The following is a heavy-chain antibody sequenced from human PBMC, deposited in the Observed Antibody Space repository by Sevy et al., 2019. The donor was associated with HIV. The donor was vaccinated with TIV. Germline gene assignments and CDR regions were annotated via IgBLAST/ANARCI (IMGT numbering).Heavy chain of an antibody. CDR3: AKDPRVLQWLADYFDY. CDR1: GFTFSSYG. Sequence: GGSLRLSCAASGFTFSSYGMHWVRQAPGKGLEWVAFIRYDGSNKYYADSVKGRFTISRDNSKNTLYLQMNSLRAEDTAVYYLAKDPRVLQWLADYFDYWGQGTLVTVSS. J-gene: IGHJ4*02. V-gene: IGHV3-30*02. D-gene: IGHD6-19*01. CDR2: IRYDGSNK.